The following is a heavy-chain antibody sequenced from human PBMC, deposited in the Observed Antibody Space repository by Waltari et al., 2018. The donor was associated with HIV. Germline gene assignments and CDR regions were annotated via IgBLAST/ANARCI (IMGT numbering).Heavy chain of an antibody. CDR2: IYYSGST. V-gene: IGHV4-31*01. Sequence: QVQLQESGPGLVKPSQTLSLTCTVSGGSISSGGYYWSWIRQHPGKGLEWIGYIYYSGSTYSNPSLKSLVTISVDTSKNQFSLKLSSVTAADTAVYYCARFGYLDAFDIWGQGTMVTVSS. CDR1: GGSISSGGYY. D-gene: IGHD5-18*01. J-gene: IGHJ3*02. CDR3: ARFGYLDAFDI.